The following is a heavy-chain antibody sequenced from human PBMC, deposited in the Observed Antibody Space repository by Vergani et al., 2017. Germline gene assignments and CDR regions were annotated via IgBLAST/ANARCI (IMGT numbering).Heavy chain of an antibody. CDR2: INTNTGNP. D-gene: IGHD6-13*01. CDR3: ARENDASIAAADYYYYGMDV. J-gene: IGHJ6*02. Sequence: QVQLVQSGSELKKPGASVKVSCKASGYTFTSCAMNWVRQAPGQGLEWMGWINTNTGNPTYAQGFTGRFVFSLDTSVSTAYLQISSLKAEDTAVYYCARENDASIAAADYYYYGMDVWGQGTTVTVSS. CDR1: GYTFTSCA. V-gene: IGHV7-4-1*02.